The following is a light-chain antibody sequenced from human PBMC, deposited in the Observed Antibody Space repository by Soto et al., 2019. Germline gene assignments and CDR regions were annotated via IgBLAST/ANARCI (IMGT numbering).Light chain of an antibody. CDR3: SSYTSNSTWV. J-gene: IGLJ3*02. CDR1: SSDVGGYNY. CDR2: EVT. Sequence: QSALTQPASVSGSPGQSIAISCTGTSSDVGGYNYVSWYQQHPGKAPRLMIYEVTSRPSGVSDRFSGSKSGNTASLTISGLQAEDEADYYCSSYTSNSTWVFGGGTKVTVL. V-gene: IGLV2-14*01.